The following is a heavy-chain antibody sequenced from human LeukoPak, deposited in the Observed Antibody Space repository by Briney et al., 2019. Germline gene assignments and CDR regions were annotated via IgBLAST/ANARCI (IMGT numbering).Heavy chain of an antibody. CDR1: GFTFSSYN. CDR2: ITTTGDRI. D-gene: IGHD2-2*01. V-gene: IGHV3-48*04. Sequence: PGGSLRLSCAASGFTFSSYNMNWVRQAPGKGLEWISYITTTGDRIQYADSVKGRFTISRDNAKNSLYLEMNSLRAEDTGVYFCARDTKDYWGQGTLVVVSS. J-gene: IGHJ4*02. CDR3: ARDTKDY.